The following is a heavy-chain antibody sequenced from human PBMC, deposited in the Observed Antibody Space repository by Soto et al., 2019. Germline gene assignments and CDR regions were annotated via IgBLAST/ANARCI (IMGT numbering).Heavy chain of an antibody. CDR1: GGTFSSYT. Sequence: SVKVSCKASGGTFSSYTISWVRQAPGQGLEWMGRIIPILGIANYAQKFQGRVTITADKSTSTAYMELSSLRSEDTAVYYCARGYEDDAFDIWGQGTMVTVSS. CDR3: ARGYEDDAFDI. V-gene: IGHV1-69*02. D-gene: IGHD5-12*01. J-gene: IGHJ3*02. CDR2: IIPILGIA.